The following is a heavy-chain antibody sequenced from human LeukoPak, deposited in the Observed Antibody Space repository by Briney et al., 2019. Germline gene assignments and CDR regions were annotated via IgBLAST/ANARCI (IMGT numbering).Heavy chain of an antibody. CDR1: GYTFTGYY. CDR3: ARDVAYCGGDCYSISSGQRLFWGAFDI. CDR2: INPNSGGT. D-gene: IGHD2-21*02. V-gene: IGHV1-2*02. J-gene: IGHJ3*02. Sequence: ASVKVSCKASGYTFTGYYMHWVRQAPGQGLEWMGWINPNSGGTNYAQKFQGRVTMTRDTSTSTVYMELSSLRSEDTAVYYCARDVAYCGGDCYSISSGQRLFWGAFDIWGQGTMVTVSS.